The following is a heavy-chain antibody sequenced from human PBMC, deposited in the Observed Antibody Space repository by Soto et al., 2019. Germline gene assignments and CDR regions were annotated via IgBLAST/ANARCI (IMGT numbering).Heavy chain of an antibody. CDR1: GFTFSSYS. CDR3: ARDFLLPVAGRGDY. V-gene: IGHV3-21*01. CDR2: ISSSSSYI. Sequence: EVQLVESGGGLVKPGGSLRLSCAASGFTFSSYSMNWVRQAPGKGLEWVSSISSSSSYIYYADSVKGRFTISRDNAKNSLYLQMNSLRAEDTAVYYCARDFLLPVAGRGDYWGQGTLVTVSS. J-gene: IGHJ4*02. D-gene: IGHD6-19*01.